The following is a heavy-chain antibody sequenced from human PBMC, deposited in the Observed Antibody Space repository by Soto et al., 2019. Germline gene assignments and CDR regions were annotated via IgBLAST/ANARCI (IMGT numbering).Heavy chain of an antibody. D-gene: IGHD4-17*01. V-gene: IGHV3-21*01. CDR2: ISSSNSYI. Sequence: PGGSLRLSCAASGFTFSSYSMNWVRKAQEKGLEWVSSISSSNSYIYYADSVKGRFTISRDNAKNSLYLQMNSLRAEDTAVYYCARDGTTVTTRPRFLPFWGQGTLVTVSS. CDR3: ARDGTTVTTRPRFLPF. J-gene: IGHJ4*02. CDR1: GFTFSSYS.